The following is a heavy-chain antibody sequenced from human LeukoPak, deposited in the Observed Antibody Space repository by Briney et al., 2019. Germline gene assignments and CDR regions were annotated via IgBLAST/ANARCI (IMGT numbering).Heavy chain of an antibody. CDR3: ARAPTGYSSGPFPD. J-gene: IGHJ4*02. V-gene: IGHV3-23*01. CDR2: ISGSGDST. D-gene: IGHD6-19*01. CDR1: GFTFSSYA. Sequence: GGSLRLSCAASGFTFSSYAMSWVRQAPGKGLEWVSAISGSGDSTYYADSVKGRFTISRDNSKNTLYLQMNSLRAEDTAVYYCARAPTGYSSGPFPDWGQGTLVTVSS.